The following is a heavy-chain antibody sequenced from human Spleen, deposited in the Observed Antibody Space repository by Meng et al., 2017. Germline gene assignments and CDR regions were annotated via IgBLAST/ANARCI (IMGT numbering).Heavy chain of an antibody. J-gene: IGHJ4*02. CDR1: GFTLSDYY. CDR2: INTDGTTT. Sequence: GESLKISCAASGFTLSDYYMSWVRQTPGKGLVWVSRINTDGTTTTYADSVKGRFTISRDNAKNTLYLQMNRLRGEDTAVYYCARDVAGRGGYWGQGTLVTVSS. D-gene: IGHD1-26*01. V-gene: IGHV3-74*01. CDR3: ARDVAGRGGY.